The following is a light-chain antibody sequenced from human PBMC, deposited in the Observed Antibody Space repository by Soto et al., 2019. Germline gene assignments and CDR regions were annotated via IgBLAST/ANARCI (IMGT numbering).Light chain of an antibody. CDR1: QGVRTNY. CDR3: QQYGSSPPT. Sequence: EIVLTQSPGILSLSPGGRATLSWRASQGVRTNYFAWYQRKPGQAPRLPIYGASSRATALPYRFSGSGSGTDFTLTITRLKAEDFAVYYCQQYGSSPPTFGQGTKVEIK. CDR2: GAS. V-gene: IGKV3-20*01. J-gene: IGKJ1*01.